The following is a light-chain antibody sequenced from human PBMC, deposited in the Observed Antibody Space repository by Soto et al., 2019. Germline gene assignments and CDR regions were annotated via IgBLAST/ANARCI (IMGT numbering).Light chain of an antibody. CDR2: DDS. J-gene: IGLJ1*01. CDR3: QVWDSDSDPSYV. Sequence: SYELTQPPSVSVAPGQTARISCGGNNIGSKGVHWYHQKPGQAPVLVVYDDSDRPSGIPERFSGSNSGNTATLTISRVEAGDEADYYCQVWDSDSDPSYVFGGGTKVTVL. V-gene: IGLV3-21*02. CDR1: NIGSKG.